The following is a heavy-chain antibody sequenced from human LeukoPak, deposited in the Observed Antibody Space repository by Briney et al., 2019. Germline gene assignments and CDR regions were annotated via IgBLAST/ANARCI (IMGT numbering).Heavy chain of an antibody. Sequence: PGGSLRLSCAASGFTFSSYSMNWVRQAPGKGLEWLSYISSTSSAIYYADSLKGRFTISRDNAQNSLYLQMNSLRAEDTAVYYCARESPDYWGQGTLVTVSS. V-gene: IGHV3-48*04. CDR1: GFTFSSYS. CDR3: ARESPDY. J-gene: IGHJ4*02. CDR2: ISSTSSAI.